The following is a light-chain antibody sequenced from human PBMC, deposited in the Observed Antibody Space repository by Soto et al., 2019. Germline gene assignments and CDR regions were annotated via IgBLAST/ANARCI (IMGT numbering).Light chain of an antibody. J-gene: IGLJ3*02. CDR2: GNS. CDR3: QSYDSSLSGWV. Sequence: QSVLTQPPSVSGAXXXXXXISCTGSSSNIGAGYDVHWYQQLPGTAPKLLIYGNSNRPSGVPDRFSGSKSGTSASLAITGLQAEDEADYYCQSYDSSLSGWVFGGGTKVTVL. V-gene: IGLV1-40*01. CDR1: SSNIGAGYD.